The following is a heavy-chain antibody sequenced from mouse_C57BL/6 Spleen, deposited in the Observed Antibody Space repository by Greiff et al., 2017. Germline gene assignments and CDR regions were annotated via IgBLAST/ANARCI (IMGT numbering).Heavy chain of an antibody. D-gene: IGHD2-4*01. Sequence: VQLQQSGPELVKPGASVKISCKASGYAFSSSWMNWVKQRPGKGLEWIGRIYPGDGDTNYNGKFKGKATLTADKSSSTAYMQLSSLTSEDSAVYFCARGRYDYDESWFAYWGQGTLVTVSA. V-gene: IGHV1-82*01. J-gene: IGHJ3*01. CDR3: ARGRYDYDESWFAY. CDR2: IYPGDGDT. CDR1: GYAFSSSW.